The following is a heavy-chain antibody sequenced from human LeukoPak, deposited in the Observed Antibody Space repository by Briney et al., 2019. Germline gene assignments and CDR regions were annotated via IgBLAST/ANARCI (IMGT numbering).Heavy chain of an antibody. CDR3: ARSSGWWSLDY. D-gene: IGHD6-19*01. V-gene: IGHV3-23*01. CDR2: FDTGFGT. Sequence: GGSLRLSCAASGFTFSTASLHWVRQAPGRGLEWVSAFDTGFGTYYPDSLKGRFTISRDNSKNTLFLQMNSLRDEDTAVYYCARSSGWWSLDYWGQGTLVTVSS. CDR1: GFTFSTAS. J-gene: IGHJ4*02.